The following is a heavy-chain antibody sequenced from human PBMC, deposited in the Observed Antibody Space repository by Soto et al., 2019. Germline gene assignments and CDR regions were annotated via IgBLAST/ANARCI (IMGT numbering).Heavy chain of an antibody. CDR1: GDYISSSC. J-gene: IGHJ5*02. D-gene: IGHD3-9*01. CDR3: ARIFVWRFDP. V-gene: IGHV4-59*01. Sequence: PSETLSLTCSVSGDYISSSCWRWIRQPPGKGLEWIGSTYYSGNTNYNPSLKTRVTISVDTSKNQVSLRLNSVTAADTAFYYCARIFVWRFDPPGQGALVTVSS. CDR2: TYYSGNT.